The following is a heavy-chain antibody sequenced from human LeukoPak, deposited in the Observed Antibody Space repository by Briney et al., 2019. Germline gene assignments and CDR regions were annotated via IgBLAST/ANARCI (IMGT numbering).Heavy chain of an antibody. Sequence: SGESLKISCKGSGDTFNTHWIGWVRQMPGKGLEWMGIIYPGDSDTRYSPSFEGQVTISADKSSRTAYLQWSSLKASDTAMYYCARLKSRETQSTEQKLLYGYYYYYYMDVWGKGTTVTVSS. CDR1: GDTFNTHW. J-gene: IGHJ6*03. CDR2: IYPGDSDT. CDR3: ARLKSRETQSTEQKLLYGYYYYYYMDV. V-gene: IGHV5-51*01. D-gene: IGHD2-2*02.